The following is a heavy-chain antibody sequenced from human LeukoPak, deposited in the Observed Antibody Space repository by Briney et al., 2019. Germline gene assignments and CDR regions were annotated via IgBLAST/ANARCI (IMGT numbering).Heavy chain of an antibody. CDR2: INPNSGGT. D-gene: IGHD3-3*01. Sequence: ASVKVSCKASGYTFTGYYMHWVRQAPGQGLEWMGWINPNSGGTNYAQKFQGRVTMTRDTSISTAYMELSRLRSGDTAVYYCARGQGFLEWLLYRSHAFDIWGQGTMVTVSS. CDR1: GYTFTGYY. J-gene: IGHJ3*02. CDR3: ARGQGFLEWLLYRSHAFDI. V-gene: IGHV1-2*02.